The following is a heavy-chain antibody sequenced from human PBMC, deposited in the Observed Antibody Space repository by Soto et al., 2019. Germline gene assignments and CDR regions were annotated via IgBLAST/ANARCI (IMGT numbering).Heavy chain of an antibody. J-gene: IGHJ6*02. Sequence: NPGGSLRLSCAASGFTFSDYYMSWIRQAPGKGLEWVSYISSSSSYTNYADSVKGRFTISRDNAKNSLYLQMNSLRAEDTAVYYCARDRHSYGSGSPYYYYGMDVWGQGTTVTVSS. CDR2: ISSSSSYT. D-gene: IGHD3-10*01. CDR1: GFTFSDYY. CDR3: ARDRHSYGSGSPYYYYGMDV. V-gene: IGHV3-11*06.